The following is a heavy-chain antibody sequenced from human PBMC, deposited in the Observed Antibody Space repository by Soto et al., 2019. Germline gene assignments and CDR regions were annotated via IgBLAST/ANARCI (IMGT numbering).Heavy chain of an antibody. CDR3: ARDDDRPDNGLDM. CDR2: ILNDGSDQ. V-gene: IGHV3-33*05. CDR1: GFTFSNYG. D-gene: IGHD2-8*01. J-gene: IGHJ3*02. Sequence: QVQLVESGGGVVQXGRSLRLSCAASGFTFSNYGMHWVRQAPGKGLEWLAVILNDGSDQNYGDSVKGRFTISRDNSKNTLYLQINSLRVEDTAVYYCARDDDRPDNGLDMWGQGTKVTVSS.